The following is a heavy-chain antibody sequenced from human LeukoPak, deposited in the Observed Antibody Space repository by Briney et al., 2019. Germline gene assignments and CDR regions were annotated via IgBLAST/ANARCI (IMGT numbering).Heavy chain of an antibody. J-gene: IGHJ3*02. CDR2: IHISGST. CDR3: VRADRSGYFGNVVAFDI. CDR1: GGSINSGSYS. Sequence: SQTLSLTCTVSGGSINSGSYSWTWIRQPAGKGLEWIGRIHISGSTDYTPSLKSRVTISVDTSKNQFSLKLSSVTAADTAVYHCVRADRSGYFGNVVAFDIWGQGTMVTVSS. V-gene: IGHV4-61*02. D-gene: IGHD3-22*01.